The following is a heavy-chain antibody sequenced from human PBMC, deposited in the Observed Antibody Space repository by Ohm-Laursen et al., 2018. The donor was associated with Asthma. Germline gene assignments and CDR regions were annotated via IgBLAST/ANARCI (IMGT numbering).Heavy chain of an antibody. CDR1: GDSLTNGGLY. J-gene: IGHJ4*02. Sequence: TLSLTCTISGDSLTNGGLYWSWIRQHPGKGLEWLGYIFFRVNTDYNPSLKSRLTISADTSKNQFYLRLSSVTAAGTAVYYCARDQGLVGATAFDYWGQGTLVTASS. CDR2: IFFRVNT. CDR3: ARDQGLVGATAFDY. D-gene: IGHD1-26*01. V-gene: IGHV4-31*03.